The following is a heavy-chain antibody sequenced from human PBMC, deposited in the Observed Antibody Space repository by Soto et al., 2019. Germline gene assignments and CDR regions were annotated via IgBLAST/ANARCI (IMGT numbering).Heavy chain of an antibody. J-gene: IGHJ6*02. V-gene: IGHV4-39*01. Sequence: SETLSLTCTVSGGSISSSSYYWGWIRQPPGKGLEWIGSIYYSGSTYYNPSLKSRVTISVDTSKNQFSLKLSSVTAADTAVHYCARQNPAHGYYYGMDVWGQGTTVTVSS. CDR2: IYYSGST. CDR1: GGSISSSSYY. CDR3: ARQNPAHGYYYGMDV.